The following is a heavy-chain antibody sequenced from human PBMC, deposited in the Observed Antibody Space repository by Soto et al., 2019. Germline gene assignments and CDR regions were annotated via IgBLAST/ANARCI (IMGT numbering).Heavy chain of an antibody. D-gene: IGHD2-15*01. CDR1: GFTFSSYA. Sequence: GGSLRLSCAASGFTFSSYAMSWVRQAPGKGLEWVSAISGSGGSTYYADSVKGRFTISRDNSKNKLYLQMNSLRAEDTAVYYCAKVGVVVAVEWYFDYWGQGTLVTVSS. CDR2: ISGSGGST. J-gene: IGHJ4*02. CDR3: AKVGVVVAVEWYFDY. V-gene: IGHV3-23*01.